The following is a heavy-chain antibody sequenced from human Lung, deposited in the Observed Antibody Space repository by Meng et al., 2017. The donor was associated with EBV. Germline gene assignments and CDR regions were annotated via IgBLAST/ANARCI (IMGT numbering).Heavy chain of an antibody. V-gene: IGHV1-18*01. Sequence: QLPLGQSGAVVKKPGVSVRDSCKVSGYTFTRHSISWIRQAPGQGLEWMGWISCYNCDTNNAQKLQGRVTMTTDTSTNKAYMDLRSLRFDDTAVYYCARDPSNTSGRHAYFDYWGQGTLVTVSS. CDR3: ARDPSNTSGRHAYFDY. CDR1: GYTFTRHS. D-gene: IGHD6-19*01. CDR2: ISCYNCDT. J-gene: IGHJ4*02.